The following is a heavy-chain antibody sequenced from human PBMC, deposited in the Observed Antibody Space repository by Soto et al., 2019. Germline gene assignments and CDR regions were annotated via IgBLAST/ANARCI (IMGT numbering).Heavy chain of an antibody. CDR2: IYSGGST. CDR3: ARSRITMFRGVSINEFFDH. J-gene: IGHJ4*02. V-gene: IGHV3-66*01. D-gene: IGHD3-10*01. Sequence: VQLVESGGGLVQPGGSLRLSCAASGFTVSSNYMSWVRQAPGKGLEWVSVIYSGGSTYYADSVKGRFTNSRDNSKNTLYLQMNSMRAEDTAVYYCARSRITMFRGVSINEFFDHWGQGTLVTVSS. CDR1: GFTVSSNY.